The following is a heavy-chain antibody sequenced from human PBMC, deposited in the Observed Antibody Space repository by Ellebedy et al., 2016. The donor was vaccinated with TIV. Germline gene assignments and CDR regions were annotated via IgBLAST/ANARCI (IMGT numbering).Heavy chain of an antibody. Sequence: ASVKVSXKASGHTFTSYDINWVRQVTGQGLEWMGWMNPDSGKTGSALRFQGRVTMTRNTSINTAYMELSSLRSEDTAVYYCARLQTVADVYKTFDIWGQGTMVSVSS. CDR3: ARLQTVADVYKTFDI. V-gene: IGHV1-8*01. D-gene: IGHD6-19*01. CDR2: MNPDSGKT. J-gene: IGHJ3*02. CDR1: GHTFTSYD.